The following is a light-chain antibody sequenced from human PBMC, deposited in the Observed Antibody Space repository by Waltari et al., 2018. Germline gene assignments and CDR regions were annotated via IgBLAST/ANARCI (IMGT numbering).Light chain of an antibody. Sequence: DIQMTQSPSSLSASVGDRVTIPCRASQSFSSYLNWYQQKPGKAPKLLIYAASSLQSGGPSRFSGSGSGTDFTLTISSLQPEEFATYYCQQSYSTPSITFGQGTRLEIK. CDR3: QQSYSTPSIT. CDR2: AAS. CDR1: QSFSSY. J-gene: IGKJ5*01. V-gene: IGKV1-39*01.